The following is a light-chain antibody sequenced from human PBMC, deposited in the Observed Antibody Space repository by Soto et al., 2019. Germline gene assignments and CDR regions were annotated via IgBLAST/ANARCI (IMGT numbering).Light chain of an antibody. V-gene: IGKV3-20*01. Sequence: EIVLTQSPGTLSLSPGERATLSCRAIQSVSSNYLAWYQQKPGQAPRLLIYDASSRATGIPDRFSGSGSGTDFTLTISRLEPEDFAVYYCQQYGSSPPITFGQGTRLEIK. CDR2: DAS. CDR3: QQYGSSPPIT. J-gene: IGKJ5*01. CDR1: QSVSSNY.